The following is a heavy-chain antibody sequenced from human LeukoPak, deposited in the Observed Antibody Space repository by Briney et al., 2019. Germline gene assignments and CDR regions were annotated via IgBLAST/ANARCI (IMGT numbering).Heavy chain of an antibody. CDR1: GGSFSGYY. J-gene: IGHJ4*02. D-gene: IGHD2-2*01. Sequence: SETLSLTCAVYGGSFSGYYWSWIRQPPGKGLEWIGEINHSGSTNYNPSLKSRVTISVDTSKNQFSLKLSSVTAADTAVYYCAREVCSSTSCSRRFDYWGQGALVTVSS. V-gene: IGHV4-34*01. CDR2: INHSGST. CDR3: AREVCSSTSCSRRFDY.